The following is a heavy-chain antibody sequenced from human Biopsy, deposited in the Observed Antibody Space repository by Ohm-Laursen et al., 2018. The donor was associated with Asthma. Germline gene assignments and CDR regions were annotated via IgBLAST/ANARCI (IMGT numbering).Heavy chain of an antibody. J-gene: IGHJ4*02. Sequence: TLSLTCPVSYGSITSGGYYWTWIRQHPGKVLEWIGFIYYSGSTYYNPSLKSRVSISIDTSKNQFSLKLSSVTAADTAVYYCARAQDYYDSRGYYRSFDYWGQGTLVTVSS. CDR2: IYYSGST. D-gene: IGHD3-22*01. V-gene: IGHV4-31*03. CDR1: YGSITSGGYY. CDR3: ARAQDYYDSRGYYRSFDY.